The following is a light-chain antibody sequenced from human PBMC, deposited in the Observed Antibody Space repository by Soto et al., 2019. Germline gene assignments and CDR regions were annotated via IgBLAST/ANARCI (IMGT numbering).Light chain of an antibody. J-gene: IGLJ2*01. CDR2: QDI. CDR1: KLGNKY. Sequence: SYELTQPPSVSVSPGQTASITCSGDKLGNKYACWYQQKPGQSPVLVIYQDIKRPSGIPERFSGSNSGNTATLTISGTQAMDEADYYCQARDSSTVVFGGGTKLTVL. V-gene: IGLV3-1*01. CDR3: QARDSSTVV.